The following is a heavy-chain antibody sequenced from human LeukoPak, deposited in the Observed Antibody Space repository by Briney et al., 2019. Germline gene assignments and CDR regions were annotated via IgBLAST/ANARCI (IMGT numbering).Heavy chain of an antibody. CDR1: GFTFSSYS. D-gene: IGHD6-6*01. CDR3: ARDGREYSSSSELFDY. CDR2: ISSSSSYI. Sequence: KSGGSLRLSCAASGFTFSSYSMNWVRQAPGKGLEWVSSISSSSSYIYYADSVKGRFTISRDNAKNSLYLQMNSLRAEDTAVYYCARDGREYSSSSELFDYWGQGTLVTVSS. J-gene: IGHJ4*02. V-gene: IGHV3-21*01.